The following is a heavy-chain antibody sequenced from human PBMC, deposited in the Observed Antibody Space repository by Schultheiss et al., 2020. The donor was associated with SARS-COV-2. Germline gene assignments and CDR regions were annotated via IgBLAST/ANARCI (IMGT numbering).Heavy chain of an antibody. CDR2: IYYSGST. CDR1: GGSFSGYY. V-gene: IGHV4-59*01. CDR3: ARTSTPAYYYYMDV. J-gene: IGHJ6*03. Sequence: SETLSLTCAVYGGSFSGYYWSWIRQPPGKGLEWIGYIYYSGSTNYNPSLKSRVTISVDTSKNQFSLKLSSVTAADTAVYYCARTSTPAYYYYMDVWGKGTTVTVSS.